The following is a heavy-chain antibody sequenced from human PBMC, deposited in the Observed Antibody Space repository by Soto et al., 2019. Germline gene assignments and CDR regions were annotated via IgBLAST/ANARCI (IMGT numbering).Heavy chain of an antibody. CDR1: GFTLSLFG. D-gene: IGHD3-10*01. J-gene: IGHJ4*02. Sequence: QLLESGGGLVQPGESLRLSCPASGFTLSLFGMTWVRQAPGKGLEWVSSMKTDGRNYYGDSVKGRFTISIDNSENTLFLQMNSLRAEDTAVYYCAKPYGPLAFDYWGRGTLVTVS. V-gene: IGHV3-23*01. CDR2: MKTDGRN. CDR3: AKPYGPLAFDY.